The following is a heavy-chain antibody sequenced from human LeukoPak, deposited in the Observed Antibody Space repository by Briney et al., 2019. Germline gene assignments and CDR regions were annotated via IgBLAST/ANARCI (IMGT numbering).Heavy chain of an antibody. Sequence: SETLSLTCTVSGGSISSYYWTWIRQPPGKGLEWIGFISDSGSTYYNPSLKSRVTISVDTSKNQFSLKLSSVTAADTAVYYCARVPYYDSSGYLGYWGQGTLVTVSS. CDR2: ISDSGST. D-gene: IGHD3-22*01. CDR3: ARVPYYDSSGYLGY. J-gene: IGHJ4*02. CDR1: GGSISSYY. V-gene: IGHV4-4*09.